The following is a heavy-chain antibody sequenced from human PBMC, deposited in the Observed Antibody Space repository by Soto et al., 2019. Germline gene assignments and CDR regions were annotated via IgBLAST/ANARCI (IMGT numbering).Heavy chain of an antibody. V-gene: IGHV3-23*01. Sequence: PGGSLRLSCAASGFTFSSYAMSWVRQAPGKGLEWVSAISGSGGSTYYADSVKGRFTISIDNSKNTLYLQMNSLRAEDTAVYYCAKIVNYYGSGSYYPPPYYWGQGTLVTVSS. D-gene: IGHD3-10*01. J-gene: IGHJ4*02. CDR2: ISGSGGST. CDR3: AKIVNYYGSGSYYPPPYY. CDR1: GFTFSSYA.